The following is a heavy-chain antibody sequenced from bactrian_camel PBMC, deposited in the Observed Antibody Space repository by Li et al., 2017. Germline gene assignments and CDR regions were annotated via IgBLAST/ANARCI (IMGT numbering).Heavy chain of an antibody. CDR2: VNDNGEQT. Sequence: HVQLVESGGGLVQPGGSLRLSCVGSGFTFSSKWMHWVRERPGKGLEWVSIVNDNGEQTAYVDSVKGRFTISRDNAAKAVYLQMNSLKFEDTALYFCATDDPGGAWQPSFAYWGQGTQVTVS. V-gene: IGHV3S1*01. CDR3: ATDDPGGAWQPSFAY. CDR1: GFTFSSKW. J-gene: IGHJ6*01. D-gene: IGHD7*01.